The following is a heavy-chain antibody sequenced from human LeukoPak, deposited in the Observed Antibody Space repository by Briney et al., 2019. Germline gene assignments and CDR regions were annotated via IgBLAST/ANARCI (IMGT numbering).Heavy chain of an antibody. D-gene: IGHD3-10*01. CDR3: ARGDMVRGVIVPPVYFDY. V-gene: IGHV4-4*07. CDR1: GGSLSSYY. J-gene: IGHJ4*02. CDR2: IYTSGSS. Sequence: SETLSLTCTVSGGSLSSYYWSWIRQPAGKGLEWIGRIYTSGSSNYNPSLKSRVTMTRDTSTSTVYMELSSLRSEDTAVYYCARGDMVRGVIVPPVYFDYWGQGTLVTVSS.